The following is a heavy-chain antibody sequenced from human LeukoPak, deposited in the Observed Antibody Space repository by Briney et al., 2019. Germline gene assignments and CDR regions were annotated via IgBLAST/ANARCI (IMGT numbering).Heavy chain of an antibody. CDR1: GFTFSSYA. CDR3: AKALSEYCSSTSCYLFDY. D-gene: IGHD2-2*01. Sequence: GGSLRLSCAASGFTFSSYAMSWVRQAPGKGLEWVSAISGSGGSTYYADSVKGRFTISRDNSKNTLYLQMNSLRAEDTAVYYCAKALSEYCSSTSCYLFDYWGQGTLVTVSS. CDR2: ISGSGGST. V-gene: IGHV3-23*01. J-gene: IGHJ4*02.